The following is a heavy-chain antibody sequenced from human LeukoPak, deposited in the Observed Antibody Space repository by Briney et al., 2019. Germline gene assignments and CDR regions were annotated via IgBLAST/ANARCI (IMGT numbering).Heavy chain of an antibody. CDR3: AKHLVITSPFDY. Sequence: GGSLRLSCAASGFTFSTYALSWVRQAPGKGLEWVSAISGSGGSTYYADSVKGRFTISRDNSKNTLYLQMNSLRAEDTAVYYCAKHLVITSPFDYWGQGTLVTVSS. CDR1: GFTFSTYA. J-gene: IGHJ4*02. D-gene: IGHD3-22*01. CDR2: ISGSGGST. V-gene: IGHV3-23*01.